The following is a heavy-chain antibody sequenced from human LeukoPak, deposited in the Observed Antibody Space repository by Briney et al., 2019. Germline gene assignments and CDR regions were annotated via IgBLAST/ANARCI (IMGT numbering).Heavy chain of an antibody. V-gene: IGHV4-34*01. CDR3: ARAAAGTVDWFDP. J-gene: IGHJ5*02. D-gene: IGHD6-13*01. CDR1: GGSFSGYY. CDR2: INHSGST. Sequence: SETLSLTCAVYGGSFSGYYWSWIRQPPGKGLEWIGEINHSGSTNYNPSLKSRVTISVDTSKNQFSLKLSSVTAADTAVYYCARAAAGTVDWFDPWGQGTLVTVFS.